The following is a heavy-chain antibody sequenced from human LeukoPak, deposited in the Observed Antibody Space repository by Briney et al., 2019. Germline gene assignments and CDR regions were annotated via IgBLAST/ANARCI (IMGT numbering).Heavy chain of an antibody. CDR1: GFTFSSYS. V-gene: IGHV3-21*01. Sequence: GGSLRLSCAPSGFTFSSYSMNGGRQAPGKGREGVSSISSSTSYLYYADSVKGRFTPSRDNAKNSLYLQLNSLRAEDMAVYYCARARGRDSAFKYWGQGTLVTVSS. CDR3: ARARGRDSAFKY. D-gene: IGHD2-21*02. CDR2: ISSSTSYL. J-gene: IGHJ4*02.